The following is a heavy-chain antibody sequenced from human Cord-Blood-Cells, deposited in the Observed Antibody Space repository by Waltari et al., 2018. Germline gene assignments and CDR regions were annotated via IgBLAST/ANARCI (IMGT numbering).Heavy chain of an antibody. J-gene: IGHJ4*02. V-gene: IGHV1-18*04. CDR2: ISAYNGNT. Sequence: QVQLVQSGAEVKKPGASVKVSCKASGYTFTSYGISWVRQAPGQGLEWMGWISAYNGNTNYAQKLQGRVTMTTDTSTSTAYMELRSLRSDDTAVYYCARTSSWCSSTSCYTAPPKQHVGSSTGQLWFDYWGQGTLVTVSS. CDR1: GYTFTSYG. D-gene: IGHD2-2*02. CDR3: ARTSSWCSSTSCYTAPPKQHVGSSTGQLWFDY.